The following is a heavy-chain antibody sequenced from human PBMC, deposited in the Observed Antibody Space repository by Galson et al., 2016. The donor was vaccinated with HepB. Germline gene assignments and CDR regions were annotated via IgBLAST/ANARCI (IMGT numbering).Heavy chain of an antibody. CDR3: ARDPYGDYYFDF. D-gene: IGHD2-21*02. V-gene: IGHV3-21*01. Sequence: SLRLSCAASGFTFLTYTMSWVRQAPGRGLEWVSSISSSSNSIDYADSVKGRFTISRDNAKASLYLQMGSLRAEDTAIYYCARDPYGDYYFDFWGQGTLVTVSS. CDR1: GFTFLTYT. CDR2: ISSSSNSI. J-gene: IGHJ4*02.